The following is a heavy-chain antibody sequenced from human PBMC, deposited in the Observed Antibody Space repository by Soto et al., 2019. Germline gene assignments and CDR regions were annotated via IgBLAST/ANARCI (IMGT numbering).Heavy chain of an antibody. D-gene: IGHD6-25*01. CDR1: GFTFRSYW. Sequence: GGSLRLSCAASGFTFRSYWMHWVRQVPGKGLIWVSRVNTDGNTATYADSVKGRFTISRDNAENTLFLQMNSLRAEDTGIYYCARERRSGSDWFAPWVQGTLVTVSS. CDR2: VNTDGNTA. V-gene: IGHV3-74*01. CDR3: ARERRSGSDWFAP. J-gene: IGHJ5*02.